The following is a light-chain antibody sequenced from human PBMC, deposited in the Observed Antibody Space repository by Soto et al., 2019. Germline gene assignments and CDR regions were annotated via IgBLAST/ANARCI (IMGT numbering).Light chain of an antibody. V-gene: IGLV1-51*02. J-gene: IGLJ1*01. CDR1: SSNIGNNY. CDR3: GTCDSSLREV. CDR2: ENN. Sequence: QSVLTQPPSVSAAPGQKVTISCSGSSSNIGNNYVSWYQQLPGTAPKHLIYENNKRPSGIPDRFSGSKSGTSATLGITGLQTGDEADYYCGTCDSSLREVFGTGTKLTVL.